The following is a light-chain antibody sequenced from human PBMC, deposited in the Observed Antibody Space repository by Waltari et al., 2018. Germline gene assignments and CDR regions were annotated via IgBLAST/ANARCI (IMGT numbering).Light chain of an antibody. V-gene: IGKV3-20*01. CDR1: QSITNN. CDR3: QHYYNSPRT. CDR2: GAS. Sequence: EIVLTQSPGTMSLSPGERAPPSCRASQSITNNLVWFQQKPGQAPRLLIYGASRRATGIPDRFSGSGSGTDFTLTISRLEPEDFAVYYCQHYYNSPRTFGQGTKVEI. J-gene: IGKJ1*01.